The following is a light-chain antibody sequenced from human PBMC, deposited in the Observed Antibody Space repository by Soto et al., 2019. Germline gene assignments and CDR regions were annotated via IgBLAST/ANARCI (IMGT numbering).Light chain of an antibody. J-gene: IGKJ5*01. CDR2: GTS. CDR3: QQYKSWPPPIT. CDR1: QSVNGN. V-gene: IGKV3-15*01. Sequence: EIVMTQSPATLSVSPWERATLSFMASQSVNGNLAWYQQRPGQAPRLLIYGTSTRATGIPARFSGSGSGTEFTLTISRLQSEDFAVYYCQQYKSWPPPITFGQGTRLEI.